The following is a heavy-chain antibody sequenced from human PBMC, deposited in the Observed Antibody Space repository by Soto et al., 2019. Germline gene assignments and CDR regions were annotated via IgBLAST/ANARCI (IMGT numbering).Heavy chain of an antibody. CDR1: GFTFSSYS. CDR3: ARDRSEYCSGGSFYGVQRGYFDH. J-gene: IGHJ4*02. Sequence: EVQLLESGGGLVQPGGSLRLSCAASGFTFSSYSMNWVRQAPGKGLEWVSYISSSSSTIYYADSVKGRFTISRDNAKNSLYLQMNSLRAEYTAVYYCARDRSEYCSGGSFYGVQRGYFDHWGQGTLVTVSS. CDR2: ISSSSSTI. V-gene: IGHV3-48*01. D-gene: IGHD2-15*01.